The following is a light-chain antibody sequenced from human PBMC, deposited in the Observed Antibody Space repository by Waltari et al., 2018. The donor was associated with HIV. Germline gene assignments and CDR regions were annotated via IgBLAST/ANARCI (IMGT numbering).Light chain of an antibody. CDR3: ATWDSSLRTVI. V-gene: IGLV1-51*02. J-gene: IGLJ2*01. CDR2: ENE. Sequence: QSVLTQSPSVSAAPGQKVTISCYGRSSDIGKHHVSWYQQFPGSAPKLLIYENEKRPSVIPGRFSGSKFGTSATLDITGLQTGDEALYFCATWDSSLRTVIYGGGTNLTVL. CDR1: SSDIGKHH.